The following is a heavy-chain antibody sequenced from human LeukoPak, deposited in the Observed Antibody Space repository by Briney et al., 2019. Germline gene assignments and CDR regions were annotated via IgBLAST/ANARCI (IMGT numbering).Heavy chain of an antibody. D-gene: IGHD6-13*01. J-gene: IGHJ5*02. CDR1: GYTFTTHD. CDR2: MNPNSGNT. V-gene: IGHV1-8*01. CDR3: ARGPSQQQLRLGYWFDP. Sequence: ASVKVSCKTSGYTFTTHDINWVRQATGQGLEWMGWMNPNSGNTGYAQKFQGRVTLTKNTSSSTAYMELSSLRSDDTAVYYCARGPSQQQLRLGYWFDPWGQGTLVTVYS.